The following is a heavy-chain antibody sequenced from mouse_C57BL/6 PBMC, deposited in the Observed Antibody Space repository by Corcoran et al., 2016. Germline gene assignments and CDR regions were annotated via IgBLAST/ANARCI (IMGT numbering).Heavy chain of an antibody. Sequence: VQLQQSGPELVKPGASVKISCKASGYAFSSYWMNWVKQRPGKGLEWIGQIYPGDGDTNYNGKFKGKATLTADKSSSTAYMQLSSLTSEDSAVYFCALITTVVAMRWYFDVWGTGTTVTVSS. CDR1: GYAFSSYW. CDR3: ALITTVVAMRWYFDV. D-gene: IGHD1-1*01. J-gene: IGHJ1*03. CDR2: IYPGDGDT. V-gene: IGHV1-80*01.